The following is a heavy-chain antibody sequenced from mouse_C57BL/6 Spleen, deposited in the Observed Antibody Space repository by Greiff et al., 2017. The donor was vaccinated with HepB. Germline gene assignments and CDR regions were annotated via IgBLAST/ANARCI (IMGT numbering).Heavy chain of an antibody. CDR2: IYPSDSET. J-gene: IGHJ2*01. V-gene: IGHV1-61*01. CDR3: ARPYYYGSSEYYFDY. Sequence: QVQLQQPGAELVRPGSSVKLSCKASGYTFTSYWMDWVKQRPGQGLEWIGNIYPSDSETHYNQKFKDKATLTVDKSSSTAYMKLSSLTSEDSAVYYCARPYYYGSSEYYFDYWGQGTTLTVSS. D-gene: IGHD1-1*01. CDR1: GYTFTSYW.